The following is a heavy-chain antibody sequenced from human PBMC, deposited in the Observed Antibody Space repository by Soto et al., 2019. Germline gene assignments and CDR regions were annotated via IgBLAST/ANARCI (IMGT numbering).Heavy chain of an antibody. V-gene: IGHV4-34*01. CDR3: ARGYRGPYYYYGMDV. CDR1: GGSFSGYY. Sequence: PSETLSLTCAVYGGSFSGYYWSWIRQPPGKGLEWIGEINHSGSTNYNPSLESRVTISVDTSKNQFSLKLSSVTAADTAVYYCARGYRGPYYYYGMDVWGQGTTVTVSS. D-gene: IGHD2-21*01. J-gene: IGHJ6*02. CDR2: INHSGST.